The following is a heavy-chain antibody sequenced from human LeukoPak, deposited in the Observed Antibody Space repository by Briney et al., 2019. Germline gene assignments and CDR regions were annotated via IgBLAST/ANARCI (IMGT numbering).Heavy chain of an antibody. J-gene: IGHJ5*02. CDR3: ARYVFESLLVNWFDP. D-gene: IGHD2-8*02. CDR1: GGSISSSSYY. CDR2: IYYSGST. V-gene: IGHV4-39*01. Sequence: SETLSLTCTVSGGSISSSSYYWGWIRQPPWKGLEWIGRIYYSGSTYYNPSLKSRVTISVDTSKNQFSLKLSSVTAADTAVYYCARYVFESLLVNWFDPWGQGTLVTVSS.